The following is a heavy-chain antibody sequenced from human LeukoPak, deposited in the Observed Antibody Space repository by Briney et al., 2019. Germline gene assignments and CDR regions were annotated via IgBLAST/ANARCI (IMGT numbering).Heavy chain of an antibody. D-gene: IGHD2-15*01. Sequence: ASVKVPCKASGYTFTSYGISWVRQAPGQGLEWMGWISAYNGNTNYAQKLQGRVTMTTDTSTSTAYMELRSLRSDDTAVYYCARDTRKYCSGGSCYSGNNWFDPWGQGTLVTVSS. J-gene: IGHJ5*02. CDR3: ARDTRKYCSGGSCYSGNNWFDP. CDR2: ISAYNGNT. CDR1: GYTFTSYG. V-gene: IGHV1-18*01.